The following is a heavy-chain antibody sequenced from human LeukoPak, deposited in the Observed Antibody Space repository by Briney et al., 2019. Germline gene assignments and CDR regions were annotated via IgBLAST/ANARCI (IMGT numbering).Heavy chain of an antibody. Sequence: SETLSLTCTVSGYSISSGYYWGWIRQPPGKGLEWIGSIYHSGSTNYNPSLKSRVTISVDTSKNQFSLKLSSVTAADTAVYYCARHPSVVAATRGARGTDYWGQGTLVTVSS. CDR2: IYHSGST. D-gene: IGHD2-15*01. CDR3: ARHPSVVAATRGARGTDY. V-gene: IGHV4-38-2*02. J-gene: IGHJ4*02. CDR1: GYSISSGYY.